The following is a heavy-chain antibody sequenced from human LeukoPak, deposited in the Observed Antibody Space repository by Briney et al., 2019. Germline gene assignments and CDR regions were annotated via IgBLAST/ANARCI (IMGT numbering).Heavy chain of an antibody. J-gene: IGHJ3*02. CDR2: IYPGASDT. CDR3: ARHYSSSWYQLASAFDI. Sequence: GESLKISCKGSGYSFTSYWIGWVRQMPGKCLEWMGIIYPGASDTRYSPSFQGQVTISADKSINTAYLQWSSLKASDTAMYYCARHYSSSWYQLASAFDIWGQGTMVTVSS. V-gene: IGHV5-51*01. CDR1: GYSFTSYW. D-gene: IGHD6-13*01.